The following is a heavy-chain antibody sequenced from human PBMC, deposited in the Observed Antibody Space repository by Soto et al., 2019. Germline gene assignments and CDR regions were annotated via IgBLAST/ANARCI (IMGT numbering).Heavy chain of an antibody. CDR2: MGHSGGT. CDR3: ARVELWTATTVVDVFAF. Sequence: SETLSLTCTVSGGSISNYYWSWIRPPPGKGLGWIGEMGHSGGTHSNPSLKSRVTISVDTSKNQFTLKMSSVTAADTALYYCARVELWTATTVVDVFAFRGPGTMVPVSS. D-gene: IGHD2-21*02. J-gene: IGHJ3*01. CDR1: GGSISNYY. V-gene: IGHV4-59*12.